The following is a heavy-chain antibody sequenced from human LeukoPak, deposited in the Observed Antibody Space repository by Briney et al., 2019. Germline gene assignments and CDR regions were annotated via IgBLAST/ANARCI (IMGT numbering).Heavy chain of an antibody. CDR3: ARLGSSWDFFDF. Sequence: GGSLRLSCVASGFTLSGYWMSWVRQLPGKGLEWVANIKQDAGEIRYVDSVKGQFTISRDNAKNSVYLQMNSLRAEDTGVYYCARLGSSWDFFDFWGQGTLVTVS. CDR2: IKQDAGEI. D-gene: IGHD6-13*01. J-gene: IGHJ4*02. V-gene: IGHV3-7*01. CDR1: GFTLSGYW.